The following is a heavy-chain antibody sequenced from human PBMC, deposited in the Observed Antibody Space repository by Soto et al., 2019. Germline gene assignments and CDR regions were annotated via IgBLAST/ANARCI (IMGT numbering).Heavy chain of an antibody. Sequence: EVPLVESGGGLIQPGGSLRLSCAASGFTVSSNYMSWVRQAPGKGLEWVSVIYSGGSTYYADSVKGRFTISRDNSKNTLYLQMNSLSAEDTAVYYCARDKSSSGWYDYWGQGTLVTVSS. CDR2: IYSGGST. CDR3: ARDKSSSGWYDY. D-gene: IGHD6-19*01. CDR1: GFTVSSNY. J-gene: IGHJ4*02. V-gene: IGHV3-53*01.